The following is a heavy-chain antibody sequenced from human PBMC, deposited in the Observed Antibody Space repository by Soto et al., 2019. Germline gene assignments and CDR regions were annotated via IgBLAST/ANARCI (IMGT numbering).Heavy chain of an antibody. D-gene: IGHD3-9*01. CDR3: ARDAQILRYFDWLNYYYSGMEV. CDR2: VSSSSSTI. J-gene: IGHJ6*01. V-gene: IGHV3-48*01. CDR1: GFTFSSYS. Sequence: PGGSLRLSCAASGFTFSSYSMNWVRQAPGKGLEWVSYVSSSSSTIYYADSVKGRFTISRDNAKNSLYLQMNSLRAEDTAVYYCARDAQILRYFDWLNYYYSGMEVWGQGTTVTVSS.